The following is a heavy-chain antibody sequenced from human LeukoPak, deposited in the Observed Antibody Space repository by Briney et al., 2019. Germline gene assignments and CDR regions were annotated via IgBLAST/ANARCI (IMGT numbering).Heavy chain of an antibody. J-gene: IGHJ5*02. Sequence: ASVKVSCKASGGTFSSYAISWVRQAPGQGLEWMGGIIPIFGTANYAQKFQGRVTITADESTSTAYMELSSLRSEDTAMYYCARSKYYDFNWFDPWGQGTLVTVSS. CDR3: ARSKYYDFNWFDP. CDR2: IIPIFGTA. CDR1: GGTFSSYA. V-gene: IGHV1-69*13. D-gene: IGHD3-3*01.